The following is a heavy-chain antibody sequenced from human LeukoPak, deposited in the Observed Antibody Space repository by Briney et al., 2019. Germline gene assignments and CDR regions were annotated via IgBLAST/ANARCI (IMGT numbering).Heavy chain of an antibody. D-gene: IGHD3-22*01. CDR2: IKEDGSEK. CDR1: GVTFSSYW. V-gene: IGHV3-7*01. CDR3: ARGRFNYDSSGSSSFYH. J-gene: IGHJ4*02. Sequence: GGSLRLSCAASGVTFSSYWMSWVRQAPGKGLEWVANIKEDGSEKYYVDSVKGRFTISRDNAKNSLYLQMNSLRAEDTSVYYCARGRFNYDSSGSSSFYHWGQGTLVTVSS.